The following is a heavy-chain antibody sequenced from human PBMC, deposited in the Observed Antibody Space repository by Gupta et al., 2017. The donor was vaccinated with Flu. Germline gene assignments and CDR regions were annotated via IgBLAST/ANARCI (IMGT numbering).Heavy chain of an antibody. CDR1: GGTFSSYA. Sequence: QVQLVQSGAEVKKPGSSVKVSCKASGGTFSSYAISWVRQAPGQGLEWMGGIIPIFGTANYAQKFQGRVTITADESTSTAYMELSSLRSEDTAVYYCAMEGDGYGDSRDAFDIWGQGTMVTVSS. J-gene: IGHJ3*02. CDR2: IIPIFGTA. CDR3: AMEGDGYGDSRDAFDI. V-gene: IGHV1-69*01. D-gene: IGHD4-17*01.